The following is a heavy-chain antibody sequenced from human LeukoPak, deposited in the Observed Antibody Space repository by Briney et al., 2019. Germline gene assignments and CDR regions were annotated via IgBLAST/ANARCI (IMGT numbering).Heavy chain of an antibody. CDR1: GFTFGSYT. CDR3: ARFAAGGSYYYYMDV. D-gene: IGHD6-25*01. J-gene: IGHJ6*03. V-gene: IGHV3-48*01. CDR2: IGTSSTTI. Sequence: GGSLRLSCAASGFTFGSYTTNWVRQPPGKGLEWASNIGTSSTTIYYADSVKGRFTISRDNAKNSLYLQMNSLRADDTAVYYCARFAAGGSYYYYMDVWGKGTTVTVSS.